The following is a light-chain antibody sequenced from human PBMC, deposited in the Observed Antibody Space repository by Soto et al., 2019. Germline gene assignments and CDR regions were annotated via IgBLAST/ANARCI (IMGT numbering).Light chain of an antibody. CDR2: WAS. CDR1: QSVLYSSNNKNY. V-gene: IGKV4-1*01. CDR3: QQYYRTPPT. J-gene: IGKJ1*01. Sequence: DIVMTQSPDSLAVSLGERATINCKSSQSVLYSSNNKNYLTWYQQKPGQPPKLLIYWASTRESGVPDRFSGSGSETDFTRTISSLQAEDVAVYYCQQYYRTPPTFGQGTKVEIK.